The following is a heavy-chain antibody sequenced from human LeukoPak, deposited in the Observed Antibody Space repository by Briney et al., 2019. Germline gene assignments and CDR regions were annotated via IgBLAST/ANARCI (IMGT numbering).Heavy chain of an antibody. J-gene: IGHJ1*01. V-gene: IGHV4-61*02. CDR3: ARVAAGIGFFQH. CDR2: IYIDGRT. D-gene: IGHD6-13*01. CDR1: GGSITSGSDY. Sequence: PSQTLSLTCTVSGGSITSGSDYWTWIRQPAGKGLEWIGRIYIDGRTNYNPSLKSRVTISVDTSKNQLSLKLSSVTAADTAVYYCARVAAGIGFFQHWGQGTLVTVSS.